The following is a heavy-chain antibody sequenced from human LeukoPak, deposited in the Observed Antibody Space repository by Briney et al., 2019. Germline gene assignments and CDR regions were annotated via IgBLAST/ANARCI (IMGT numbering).Heavy chain of an antibody. D-gene: IGHD5-24*01. CDR3: VKTAGREGYGA. Sequence: SETLSLTCSVSGDSITSSYWSWVRQPPGKGLEWIGYIYHTGITNHNPSLKSRVSISLDTSKNQFSLKLNSVTAADTAMYVCVKTAGREGYGARGQGTLVPVSS. CDR2: IYHTGIT. V-gene: IGHV4-59*01. CDR1: GDSITSSY. J-gene: IGHJ1*01.